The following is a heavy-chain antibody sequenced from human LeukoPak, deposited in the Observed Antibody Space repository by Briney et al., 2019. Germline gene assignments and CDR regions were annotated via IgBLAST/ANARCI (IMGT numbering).Heavy chain of an antibody. CDR3: LRGDGVATHGSFDY. J-gene: IGHJ4*02. V-gene: IGHV1-69*05. Sequence: SVKVSCKASGGTFSSYAISWVRQAPGQGLEWVGRIIPIFGTANYAQKFQGRVTITTDESTSTAYMELSSLRSEDTAVYYCLRGDGVATHGSFDYWGQGTLVTVSS. CDR1: GGTFSSYA. CDR2: IIPIFGTA. D-gene: IGHD3-3*01.